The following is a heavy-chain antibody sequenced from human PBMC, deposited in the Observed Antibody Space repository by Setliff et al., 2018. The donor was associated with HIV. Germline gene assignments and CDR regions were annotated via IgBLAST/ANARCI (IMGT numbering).Heavy chain of an antibody. CDR3: VRDDSNGPNSLDP. CDR2: ISGSEINT. J-gene: IGHJ5*02. V-gene: IGHV3-23*01. Sequence: GGSLRLSCAASGLTFSDYAMSWVRQAPGKGLEWVSAISGSEINTYYADSVKGRFTISRDNSKDTLYLDLNSLRSEDTAVYYCVRDDSNGPNSLDPWGQGTLVTVSS. CDR1: GLTFSDYA. D-gene: IGHD2-8*01.